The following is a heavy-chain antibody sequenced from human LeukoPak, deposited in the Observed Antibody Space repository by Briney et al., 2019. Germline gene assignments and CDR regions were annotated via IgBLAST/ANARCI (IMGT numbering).Heavy chain of an antibody. D-gene: IGHD2-2*02. V-gene: IGHV5-51*01. Sequence: GESLKISCKASGYTLSDYWIGWVRQMPGQGLEWMGIVYPGDSDTGYSPSFQGHVTISADKSINTAYLQWSGLQASDNAIYFCARSQGLYGAADYWGQGTLV. J-gene: IGHJ4*02. CDR3: ARSQGLYGAADY. CDR1: GYTLSDYW. CDR2: VYPGDSDT.